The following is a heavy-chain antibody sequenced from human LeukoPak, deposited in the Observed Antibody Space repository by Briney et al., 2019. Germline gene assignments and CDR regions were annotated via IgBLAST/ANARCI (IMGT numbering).Heavy chain of an antibody. V-gene: IGHV1-8*01. CDR3: ARGQKSALTYGSGTYAYYFDY. CDR1: GYTFSSYD. Sequence: ASVKVSCKASGYTFSSYDINWVRQATGQGLEWMGWMNPNSGNTGYAQKFQGRVTMTRNTSISTDYMELSSLRSEDTAVYYCARGQKSALTYGSGTYAYYFDYWGQGTLVTVSS. CDR2: MNPNSGNT. D-gene: IGHD3-10*01. J-gene: IGHJ4*02.